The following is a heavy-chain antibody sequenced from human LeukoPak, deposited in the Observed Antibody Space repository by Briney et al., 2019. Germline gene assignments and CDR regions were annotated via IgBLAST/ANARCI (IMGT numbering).Heavy chain of an antibody. D-gene: IGHD1-26*01. CDR3: AKDLEVGARRGKYYFDY. V-gene: IGHV3-30*02. CDR2: IRYDGSNQ. CDR1: GFTFSHCG. J-gene: IGHJ4*02. Sequence: GGSLRLSCAASGFTFSHCGMHWVRQAPGKGLEWVAIIRYDGSNQYYADSVKGRFTISRDNSKNTLYLQMNSLGVEDTAVYYCAKDLEVGARRGKYYFDYWGQGTLVTVSS.